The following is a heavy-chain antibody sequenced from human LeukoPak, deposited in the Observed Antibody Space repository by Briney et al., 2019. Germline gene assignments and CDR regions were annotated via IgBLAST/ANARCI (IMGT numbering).Heavy chain of an antibody. V-gene: IGHV4-39*07. CDR1: GGSISSSSYY. D-gene: IGHD3-22*01. CDR2: IYYSGST. Sequence: KPSETLSLTCTVSGGSISSSSYYWGWIRQPPGKGLEWIGSIYYSGSTYYNPSLKSRVTISVDRSKNQFSLKLSSVTAADTAVYYCARVSSSGYSEYYFDYWGQGTLVTVSS. CDR3: ARVSSSGYSEYYFDY. J-gene: IGHJ4*02.